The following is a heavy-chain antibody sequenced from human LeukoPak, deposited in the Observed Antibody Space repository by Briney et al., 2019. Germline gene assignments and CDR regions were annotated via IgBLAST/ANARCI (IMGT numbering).Heavy chain of an antibody. V-gene: IGHV3-74*01. J-gene: IGHJ5*02. CDR3: ARDWDSGTLNWFDP. CDR2: IRSDGSDT. D-gene: IGHD3-10*01. CDR1: GMTFSDAW. Sequence: GGSLRLSCAASGMTFSDAWMHWVRQAPGEGLVWVSRIRSDGSDTRYAESVKGRFTISRDNAKNSLYLQMNSLRAEDTAVYYCARDWDSGTLNWFDPWGQGTLVTVSS.